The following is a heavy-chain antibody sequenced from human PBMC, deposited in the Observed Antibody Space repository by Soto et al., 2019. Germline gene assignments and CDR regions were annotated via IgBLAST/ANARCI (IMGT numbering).Heavy chain of an antibody. J-gene: IGHJ5*02. D-gene: IGHD6-19*01. V-gene: IGHV3-30*18. CDR3: AKDWGSSGWFNWFNP. CDR1: GFTVATTG. Sequence: QVQLVESGGGVVQPGESLQVACAASGFTVATTGMHWVRQAPGKGLEWVAMISHSGTSKVYIDSVQGRFTISRDNAKNNLYLQMSSLRPEDTAIYYWAKDWGSSGWFNWFNPWGQGVLVTVSS. CDR2: ISHSGTSK.